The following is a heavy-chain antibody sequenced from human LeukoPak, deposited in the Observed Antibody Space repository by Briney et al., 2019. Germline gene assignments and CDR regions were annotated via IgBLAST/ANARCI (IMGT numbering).Heavy chain of an antibody. CDR2: IYYSGST. J-gene: IGHJ4*02. D-gene: IGHD6-6*01. CDR1: GGSISSSSYS. V-gene: IGHV4-39*01. CDR3: ARPIAARPFDFDY. Sequence: PSETLSLTCTVSGGSISSSSYSWGWIRQPPGKGLEWIGSIYYSGSTYYNPSLKSRVTISADTSKNQFSLKLSSVTAADTAVYYCARPIAARPFDFDYWGQGTLVTVSS.